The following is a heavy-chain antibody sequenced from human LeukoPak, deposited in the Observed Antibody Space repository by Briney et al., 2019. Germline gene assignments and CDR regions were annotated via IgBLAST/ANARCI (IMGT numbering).Heavy chain of an antibody. V-gene: IGHV3-7*01. D-gene: IGHD6-13*01. Sequence: GGSLRLSCAASGFTFSSYWMSWVRQAPGKGLEWVANIKQDGSEKYYVDSVKGRFTISRDNAKNSLYLQMNSLRAEDTAVYYCAREGGEYSSSWDPVDYWGQGTLVTVSS. CDR3: AREGGEYSSSWDPVDY. J-gene: IGHJ4*02. CDR1: GFTFSSYW. CDR2: IKQDGSEK.